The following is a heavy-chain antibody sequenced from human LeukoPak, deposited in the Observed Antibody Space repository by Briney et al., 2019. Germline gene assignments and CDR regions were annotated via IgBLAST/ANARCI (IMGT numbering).Heavy chain of an antibody. J-gene: IGHJ4*02. CDR3: ATSGYSGYGIDY. CDR2: IKQDGSDT. CDR1: GFTFSSYA. Sequence: GGSLRLSCAASGFTFSSYAMSWVRQAPGKGLEWVANIKQDGSDTYSVDSVKGRFTISRDNAKNSLYLEMNSLRVEDTAVYYCATSGYSGYGIDYWGQGTLVAVSS. V-gene: IGHV3-7*03. D-gene: IGHD5-12*01.